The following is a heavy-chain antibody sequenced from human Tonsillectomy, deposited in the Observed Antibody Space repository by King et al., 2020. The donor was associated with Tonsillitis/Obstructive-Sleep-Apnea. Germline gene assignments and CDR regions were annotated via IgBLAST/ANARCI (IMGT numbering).Heavy chain of an antibody. Sequence: VQLVESGGGLLQPGGSLRLSCAASGFTFSSYSMSWVRQAPGKGLEWVSAISGSGGSTYYADSVKGRFTISRDNSKNTLYLQMNSLRAEDTAVYYCAKSGYDFWSGYYAFDIWGQGTMVTVSS. CDR3: AKSGYDFWSGYYAFDI. CDR1: GFTFSSYS. J-gene: IGHJ3*02. CDR2: ISGSGGST. D-gene: IGHD3-3*01. V-gene: IGHV3-23*04.